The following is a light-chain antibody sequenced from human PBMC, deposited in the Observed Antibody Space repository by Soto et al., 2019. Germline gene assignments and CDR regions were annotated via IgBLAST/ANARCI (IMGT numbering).Light chain of an antibody. J-gene: IGLJ2*01. V-gene: IGLV1-44*01. CDR2: NNN. CDR1: TSNIGSKT. CDR3: ATWDDSLPAV. Sequence: QSVLTPPPSASGTPGQRVTISSSGRTSNIGSKTVSWYQQLPGSAPRVLIYNNNERPSGVPDRFSGSKSGTSASLAISGLQSEDEADYYCATWDDSLPAVFGGGTQLTVL.